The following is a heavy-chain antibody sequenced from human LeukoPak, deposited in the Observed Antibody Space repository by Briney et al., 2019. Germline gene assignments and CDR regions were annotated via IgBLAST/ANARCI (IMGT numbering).Heavy chain of an antibody. CDR2: FDPEDGET. J-gene: IGHJ4*02. D-gene: IGHD3-10*01. Sequence: ASVKVSCKVSGYTLTELSMHWVRQAPGKGLEWMGGFDPEDGETIYAQKFQGRVTMTEDTSTDTAYMELSSLRSEDTAVYYCATDYYGSGSYLWVFDYWGQGTLVTVSP. V-gene: IGHV1-24*01. CDR3: ATDYYGSGSYLWVFDY. CDR1: GYTLTELS.